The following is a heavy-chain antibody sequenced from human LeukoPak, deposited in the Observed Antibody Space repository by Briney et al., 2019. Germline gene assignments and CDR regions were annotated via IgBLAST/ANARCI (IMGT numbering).Heavy chain of an antibody. CDR3: ARWLGYCRGGSCPNFDY. D-gene: IGHD2-15*01. CDR1: GGSFSGYY. CDR2: INHSGST. J-gene: IGHJ4*02. V-gene: IGHV4-34*01. Sequence: SETLSLTYAVYGGSFSGYYWSWIRQPPGKGLEWVGEINHSGSTNYNPSLKSRVTISVDTSKNQFSLKLSSVTAADTAVYYCARWLGYCRGGSCPNFDYWGQGTLVTVSS.